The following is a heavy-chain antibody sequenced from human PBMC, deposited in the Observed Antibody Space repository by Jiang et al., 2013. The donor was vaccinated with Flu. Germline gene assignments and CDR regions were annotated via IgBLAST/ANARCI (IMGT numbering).Heavy chain of an antibody. J-gene: IGHJ4*02. CDR2: INHSGST. CDR3: ASLQLEGSLDY. D-gene: IGHD6-6*01. CDR1: GGSFSGYY. Sequence: LKPSETLSLTCAVYGGSFSGYYWSWIRQPPGKGLEWIGEINHSGSTNYNPSLKSRVTISVDTSKNQFSLKLSSVTAADTAVYYCASLQLEGSLDYWGQGTLVTVSS. V-gene: IGHV4-34*01.